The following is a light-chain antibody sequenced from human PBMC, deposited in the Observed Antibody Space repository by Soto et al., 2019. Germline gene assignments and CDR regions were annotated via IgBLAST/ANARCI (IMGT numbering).Light chain of an antibody. Sequence: EIVLTQSPATLSLSPGERAILSCRASQSVSTFLAWFQQKPGQPPRLLIYNASNRTTGIPARFSGSGSGTDSTLSISSLEPEDFAVYYCQQRGDWPPITFGQGTRLEIK. CDR3: QQRGDWPPIT. CDR1: QSVSTF. CDR2: NAS. J-gene: IGKJ5*01. V-gene: IGKV3-11*01.